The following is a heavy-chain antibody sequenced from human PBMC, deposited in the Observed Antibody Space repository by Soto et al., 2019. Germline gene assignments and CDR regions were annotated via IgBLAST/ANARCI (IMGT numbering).Heavy chain of an antibody. Sequence: EVQLLESGGGLVQPGGSLRLSCAASGFTFRNYPMSWVRQAPGRGLEWVSSISGSGGSTYYADSVKGRFTISRDNSKNTLYLQMNSLRAEDTAVYYCAKDPRGDDYNGDYYFDYWGQGTLVTVSS. D-gene: IGHD4-4*01. CDR1: GFTFRNYP. CDR2: ISGSGGST. V-gene: IGHV3-23*01. J-gene: IGHJ4*02. CDR3: AKDPRGDDYNGDYYFDY.